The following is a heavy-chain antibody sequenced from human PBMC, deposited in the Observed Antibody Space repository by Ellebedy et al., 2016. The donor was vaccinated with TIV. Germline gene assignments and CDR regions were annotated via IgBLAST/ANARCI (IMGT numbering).Heavy chain of an antibody. D-gene: IGHD2-8*01. CDR2: ISYDGSDT. J-gene: IGHJ6*02. CDR1: GFNFSTYG. Sequence: GGSLRLSXAAAGFNFSTYGMHWVRQAPGKGLEWVAGISYDGSDTYYGDSAKGRFTISRDDSKNTVYLEMNSLRPEDTALYFCARDVVVVLPSAFYYFYGMDVWGQGTTVAVSS. V-gene: IGHV3-30*03. CDR3: ARDVVVVLPSAFYYFYGMDV.